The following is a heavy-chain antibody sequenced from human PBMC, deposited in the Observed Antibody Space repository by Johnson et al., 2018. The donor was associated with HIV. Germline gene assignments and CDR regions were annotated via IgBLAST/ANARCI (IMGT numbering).Heavy chain of an antibody. Sequence: VQLVESGGGVVRPGGSLRLSCSASGFTFDDYGINWVRQAPGRGLEWVSGINWNGGSAGYTDSVRGRFTISRDNSKNTLYLQMNSLGAGDTAVYYCAKDQHGPLVPTVMRDDAFDIWGQGTMVTVSS. CDR2: INWNGGSA. D-gene: IGHD5-12*01. CDR3: AKDQHGPLVPTVMRDDAFDI. J-gene: IGHJ3*02. CDR1: GFTFDDYG. V-gene: IGHV3-20*04.